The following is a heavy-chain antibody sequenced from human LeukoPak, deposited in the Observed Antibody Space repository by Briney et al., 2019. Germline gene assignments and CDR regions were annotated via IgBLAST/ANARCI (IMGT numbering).Heavy chain of an antibody. CDR1: GYTFTSYD. D-gene: IGHD3-22*01. J-gene: IGHJ4*02. CDR2: INPNSGGT. Sequence: GASVKVSCKASGYTFTSYDINWVRQAPGQGLEWMGWINPNSGGTNYAQKFQGRVTMTRDTSISTAYMELSRLRSDDTAVYYCASSGYYSPPLDWGQGTLVTVSS. V-gene: IGHV1-2*02. CDR3: ASSGYYSPPLD.